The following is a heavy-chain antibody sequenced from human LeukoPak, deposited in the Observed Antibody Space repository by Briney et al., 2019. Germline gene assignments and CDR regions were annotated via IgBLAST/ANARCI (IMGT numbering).Heavy chain of an antibody. J-gene: IGHJ1*01. D-gene: IGHD1-26*01. Sequence: GGSLRLSCAASGFTFDDYAMHWVRHAPGKGLEWVSLISGDGGSTYYADSVKGRFTISRDNSKNSLYLQMNSLRTEDTALYYCAKDMSSGSYRPLFEYFQHWGQGTLVTVSS. CDR2: ISGDGGST. CDR3: AKDMSSGSYRPLFEYFQH. CDR1: GFTFDDYA. V-gene: IGHV3-43*02.